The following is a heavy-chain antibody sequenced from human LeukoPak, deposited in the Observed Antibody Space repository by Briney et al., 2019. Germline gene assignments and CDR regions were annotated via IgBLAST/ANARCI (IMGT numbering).Heavy chain of an antibody. Sequence: GGSLRLSCAASGFTFSSYSMNWVRQAPGKGLEWVSSISSSSSYIYYADSVKGRFTISRDNAKNSLYLQMNSLRAEDTAVYYCARDITMIVEVFGYWGQGTLVTVSS. CDR2: ISSSSSYI. J-gene: IGHJ4*02. D-gene: IGHD3-22*01. CDR3: ARDITMIVEVFGY. V-gene: IGHV3-21*01. CDR1: GFTFSSYS.